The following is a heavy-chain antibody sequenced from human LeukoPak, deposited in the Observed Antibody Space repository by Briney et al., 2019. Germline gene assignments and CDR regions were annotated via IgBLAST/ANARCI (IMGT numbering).Heavy chain of an antibody. V-gene: IGHV1-18*01. CDR3: ARDGKGRYDFRENDY. CDR1: GYTFSIYG. J-gene: IGHJ4*02. Sequence: ASVKVSCKASGYTFSIYGITWVRQAPGQGLEWMGWISAHTGNSDYAQKFQSRVTMTIDTSTSTAYMELRSLGSDDTAVYYCARDGKGRYDFRENDYWGQGALVTVSS. CDR2: ISAHTGNS. D-gene: IGHD3-3*01.